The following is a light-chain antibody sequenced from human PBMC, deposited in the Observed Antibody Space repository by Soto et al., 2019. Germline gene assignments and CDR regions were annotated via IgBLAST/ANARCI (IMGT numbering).Light chain of an antibody. Sequence: DIQMTQSPSTLSASVGDRVTITCRASQSISSWLAWYQQKPGKAPKLLIYKASSLESVVPSRFSGSGSGTEFTLTISSLQXXXXXXXXXXXXXSYVTFGPGTKVDIK. V-gene: IGKV1-5*03. J-gene: IGKJ3*01. CDR1: QSISSW. CDR2: KAS. CDR3: XXXXSYVT.